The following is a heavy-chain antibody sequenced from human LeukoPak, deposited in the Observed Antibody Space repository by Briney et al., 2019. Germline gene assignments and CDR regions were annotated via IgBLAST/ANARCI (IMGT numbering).Heavy chain of an antibody. CDR1: GGTFSSYA. V-gene: IGHV1-69*05. CDR2: IIPIFGTA. Sequence: ASVKVSCKASGGTFSSYAISWMRQAPGQGLEWMGRIIPIFGTANYAQKFQGRVTITTDESTSTAYMELSSLRSEDTAVYYCARTGLGFLDDYWGQGTLVTVSS. J-gene: IGHJ4*02. D-gene: IGHD1-1*01. CDR3: ARTGLGFLDDY.